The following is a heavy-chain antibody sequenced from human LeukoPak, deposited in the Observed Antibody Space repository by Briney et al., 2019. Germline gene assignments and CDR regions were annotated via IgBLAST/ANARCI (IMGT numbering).Heavy chain of an antibody. CDR2: INAGNGNT. Sequence: ASVKVSCKASGYTFTSYAMHWVRQAPGQRLEWMGWINAGNGNTKYSQKFQGRVTITRDTSASTAYMELSSLRSEDTAVYYCARDRYSGSRRGSNYFDYWGQGTLVTVSS. CDR1: GYTFTSYA. D-gene: IGHD1-26*01. V-gene: IGHV1-3*01. CDR3: ARDRYSGSRRGSNYFDY. J-gene: IGHJ4*02.